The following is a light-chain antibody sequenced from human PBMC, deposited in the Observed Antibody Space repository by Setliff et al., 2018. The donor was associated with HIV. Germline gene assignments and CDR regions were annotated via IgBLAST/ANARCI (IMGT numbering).Light chain of an antibody. V-gene: IGLV2-14*03. CDR1: SGDIGAHNY. Sequence: QSALTQPASVTVSPGQSIAISCTGSSGDIGAHNYVSWYQQHPGKAPKLMIYDVTNRPSGVSDRFSGSKSGNTASLTISGLQAEDEADYYCNSYTSTTFYVFGSGTKVTVL. CDR3: NSYTSTTFYV. CDR2: DVT. J-gene: IGLJ1*01.